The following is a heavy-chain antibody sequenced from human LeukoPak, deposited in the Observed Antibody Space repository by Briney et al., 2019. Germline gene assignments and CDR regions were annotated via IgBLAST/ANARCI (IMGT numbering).Heavy chain of an antibody. D-gene: IGHD5/OR15-5a*01. CDR1: GFGFSAYG. J-gene: IGHJ4*02. V-gene: IGHV3-33*01. CDR2: IWSDGSNK. Sequence: QAGGSLRLSCAASGFGFSAYGMHWVRQAPGKGLEWVAVIWSDGSNKYYADSVKGRFTISRDNSKNTLYLQMNSLGAKDTAVYYCARRRYSVYDFDYWGQGTLVTVSS. CDR3: ARRRYSVYDFDY.